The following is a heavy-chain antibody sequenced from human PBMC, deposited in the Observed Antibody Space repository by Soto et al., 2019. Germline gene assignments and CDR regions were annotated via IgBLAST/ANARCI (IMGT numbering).Heavy chain of an antibody. CDR3: ARDGSGPQVRYFDL. J-gene: IGHJ2*01. Sequence: PGGSLRLSCAASGFTFSSHTMNWVRQAPGKGLEWISYITSTSSTKNYADSVKGRFTISRDNANNSLYLQMNSLRAEDTAIYYCARDGSGPQVRYFDLWGRGTLVTVSS. D-gene: IGHD3-3*01. CDR1: GFTFSSHT. CDR2: ITSTSSTK. V-gene: IGHV3-48*01.